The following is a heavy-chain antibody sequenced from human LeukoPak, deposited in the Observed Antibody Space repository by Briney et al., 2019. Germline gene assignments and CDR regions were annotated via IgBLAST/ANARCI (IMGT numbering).Heavy chain of an antibody. CDR1: GYSFTSYW. CDR2: IDPSDSYT. J-gene: IGHJ4*02. D-gene: IGHD5-18*01. V-gene: IGHV5-10-1*01. CDR3: ARQREGYLFDY. Sequence: GESLKIACKGSGYSFTSYWISWVRQMPGKGLEWMGRIDPSDSYTNYGPYFQGHVTISADKSISTAYLQWSSLKASDTAMYYCARQREGYLFDYWGQGTLVTVSS.